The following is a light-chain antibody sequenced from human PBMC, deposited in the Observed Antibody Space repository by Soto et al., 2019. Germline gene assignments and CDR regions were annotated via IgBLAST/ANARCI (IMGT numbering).Light chain of an antibody. CDR3: QQFNSYPLT. J-gene: IGKJ5*01. V-gene: IGKV1-13*02. CDR2: DVS. Sequence: AIQVTPSPSSLSASVGDRVTITCRASQDIRGALAWYQQKPGKAPRLLIYDVSTLESGVPSRFSGSGSGTEFTLSISSLQPEDFGTYYCQQFNSYPLTFGRGTRLEIK. CDR1: QDIRGA.